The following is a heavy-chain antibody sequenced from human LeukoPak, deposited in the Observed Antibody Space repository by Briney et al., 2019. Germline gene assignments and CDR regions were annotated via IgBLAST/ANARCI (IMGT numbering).Heavy chain of an antibody. V-gene: IGHV3-43*02. CDR1: GFTFDDYA. Sequence: GGSLRLPCAVSGFTFDDYAMHWVRHAPGKGLEWVSLIRENGGNTYYADSVRGRFIISRDNSKNSLYLQMNRLRTEDTALYYCAKEGTNGWYGLFDPCVQGTLVTVSS. CDR2: IRENGGNT. CDR3: AKEGTNGWYGLFDP. J-gene: IGHJ5*02. D-gene: IGHD6-19*01.